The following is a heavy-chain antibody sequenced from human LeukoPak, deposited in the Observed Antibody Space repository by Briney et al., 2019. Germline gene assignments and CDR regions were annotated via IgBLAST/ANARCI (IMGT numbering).Heavy chain of an antibody. CDR2: ISYDGSNK. Sequence: GRSLRLSCAASGFTFSSYGMHWVRQAPGKGLEWVAVISYDGSNKYYADSVKGRFTISRDNSKNTLYLQMNSLRAEDTAVYYCAKGISYYYYSGMDVWGQGTTVTVSS. D-gene: IGHD2-2*01. CDR3: AKGISYYYYSGMDV. V-gene: IGHV3-30*18. CDR1: GFTFSSYG. J-gene: IGHJ6*02.